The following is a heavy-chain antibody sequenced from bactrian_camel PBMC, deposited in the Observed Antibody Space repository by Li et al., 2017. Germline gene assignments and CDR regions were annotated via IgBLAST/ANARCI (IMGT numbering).Heavy chain of an antibody. V-gene: IGHV3S28*01. CDR1: GYTYNRNC. Sequence: QLVESGGGSVQAGGSLRLSCAASGYTYNRNCMAWFRQAPGKEREGVARIATGSGNTYYADSVKARFTISQDNSKNTLYLQMNSLKLEDAAMYYCTANFGPYCSGPYLARRANFEGQGTQVTVS. CDR2: IATGSGNT. D-gene: IGHD2*01. J-gene: IGHJ4*01.